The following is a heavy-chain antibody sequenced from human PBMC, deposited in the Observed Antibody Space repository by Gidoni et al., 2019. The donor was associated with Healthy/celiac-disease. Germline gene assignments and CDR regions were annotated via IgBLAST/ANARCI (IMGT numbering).Heavy chain of an antibody. CDR3: AREPTYSSGWSPAGSVGDYYYYGMDV. D-gene: IGHD6-19*01. J-gene: IGHJ6*02. CDR2: TYYRSSWYN. V-gene: IGHV6-1*01. CDR1: VYSVPSNRAA. Sequence: QVQLQQSGPGLVKPSQTLSLTCAISVYSVPSNRAAWHLIRQSPSGGLEWLGRTYYRSSWYNDYAVSVRGRITINPDTSRNHFSLLLDSVTPEDSALYYCAREPTYSSGWSPAGSVGDYYYYGMDVWGQGTTVTVSS.